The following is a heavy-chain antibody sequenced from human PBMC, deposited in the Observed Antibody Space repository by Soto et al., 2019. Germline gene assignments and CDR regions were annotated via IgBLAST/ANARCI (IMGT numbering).Heavy chain of an antibody. CDR3: ASVGATAALDY. CDR1: GGSISSYY. Sequence: PSATLSLTCTVSGGSISSYYWSWIRQPPGKGLEWIGYIYYSGSTNYNPSLKSRVTISVDTSKNQFSLKLSSVTAADTAVYYCASVGATAALDYWGQGTLVTVSS. V-gene: IGHV4-59*01. CDR2: IYYSGST. D-gene: IGHD1-26*01. J-gene: IGHJ4*02.